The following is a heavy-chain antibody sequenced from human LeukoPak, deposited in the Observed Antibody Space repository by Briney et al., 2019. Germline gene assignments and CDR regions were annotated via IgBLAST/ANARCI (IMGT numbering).Heavy chain of an antibody. V-gene: IGHV4-39*01. J-gene: IGHJ4*02. CDR3: ARHPTTTVVPD. CDR1: GGSISSSSYY. CDR2: TYYSGST. D-gene: IGHD4-23*01. Sequence: PSETLSLTXTVSGGSISSSSYYWGWIRQPPGKGLEWIGSTYYSGSTYYNPSLKSRVTISVDTSKNQFSLKLSSVTAADTAVYYCARHPTTTVVPDWGQGTLVTVSS.